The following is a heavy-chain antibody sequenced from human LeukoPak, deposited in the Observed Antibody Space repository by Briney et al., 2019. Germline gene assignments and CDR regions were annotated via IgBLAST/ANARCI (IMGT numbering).Heavy chain of an antibody. CDR3: ARDTIFGVVIAYYGMDV. Sequence: GGSLRLSCAASGFTFDDYAMHWVRQAPGKGLGWVSGISWNSGSIGYADSVKGRFTISRDNAKNSLYLQMNSLRAEDTAVYYCARDTIFGVVIAYYGMDVWGQGTTVTVSS. D-gene: IGHD3-3*01. CDR1: GFTFDDYA. CDR2: ISWNSGSI. V-gene: IGHV3-9*01. J-gene: IGHJ6*02.